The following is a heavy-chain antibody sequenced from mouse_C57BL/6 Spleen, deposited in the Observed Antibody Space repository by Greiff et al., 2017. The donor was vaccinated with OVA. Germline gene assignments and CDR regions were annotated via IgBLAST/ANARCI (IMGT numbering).Heavy chain of an antibody. D-gene: IGHD2-4*01. CDR2: IYPGNSDT. V-gene: IGHV1-5*01. J-gene: IGHJ4*01. Sequence: EVQLQQSGTVLARPGASVKMSCKTSGYTFTSYWMHWVKQRPGQGLEWIGAIYPGNSDTSYNQKFKGKAKLTAVTSASTAYMELSSLTNEDSAVYYCTYYDYDGYYAMDYWGQGTSVTVSS. CDR1: GYTFTSYW. CDR3: TYYDYDGYYAMDY.